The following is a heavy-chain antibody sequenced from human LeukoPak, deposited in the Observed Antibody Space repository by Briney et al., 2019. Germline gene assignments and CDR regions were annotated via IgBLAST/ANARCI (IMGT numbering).Heavy chain of an antibody. V-gene: IGHV3-21*01. Sequence: GGSLRLSCAASGFTFSSYGMHWVRQAPGKGLEWVSSISSSSSYIYYADSVKGRFTISRDNAKNSLYLQMNSLRAEDTAVYYCAGSNCGGDCYNWYFDLWGRGTLVTVSS. D-gene: IGHD2-21*02. CDR1: GFTFSSYG. CDR3: AGSNCGGDCYNWYFDL. CDR2: ISSSSSYI. J-gene: IGHJ2*01.